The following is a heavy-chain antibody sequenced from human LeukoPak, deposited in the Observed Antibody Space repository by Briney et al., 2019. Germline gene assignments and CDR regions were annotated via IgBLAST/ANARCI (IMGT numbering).Heavy chain of an antibody. CDR1: GFTFSSYA. CDR2: ISGSGVTT. D-gene: IGHD5-18*01. Sequence: GGSLRLSCAASGFTFSSYAMSWVRQAPGKGLEWVSGISGSGVTTYYADSVKGRFTISRDNSKNTLYLQMNSLRAEDTAVYYCAKDKTADTAMVRYYFDYWGQGTLVTVSS. V-gene: IGHV3-23*01. J-gene: IGHJ4*02. CDR3: AKDKTADTAMVRYYFDY.